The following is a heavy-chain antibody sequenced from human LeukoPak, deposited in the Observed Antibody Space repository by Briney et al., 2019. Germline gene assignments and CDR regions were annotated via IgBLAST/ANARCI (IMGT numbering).Heavy chain of an antibody. V-gene: IGHV4-30-4*08. J-gene: IGHJ4*02. Sequence: SQTLSLTCTVSGGSISSGDYYWSWIRQPPGKGLEWIGYIYYSGSTYYNPSLKSRVTISVDTSKNQFSLKLSSVTAADTAVYYCARALDYYDSSGYYYFDYWGQGTLVTVSS. CDR3: ARALDYYDSSGYYYFDY. CDR1: GGSISSGDYY. D-gene: IGHD3-22*01. CDR2: IYYSGST.